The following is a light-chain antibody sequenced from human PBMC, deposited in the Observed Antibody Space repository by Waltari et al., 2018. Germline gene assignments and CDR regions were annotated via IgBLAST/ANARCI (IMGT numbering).Light chain of an antibody. Sequence: DMVMTQSPDSLSVSLGERATINCKSSQSLFYSSTNKSYLTWWQQKPGQPPKLLIYWASDRYSGVPDRFSGSGSGTDFSLTISSLQAEDVAVYYCQQYYTNTWAFGQGTKVEI. J-gene: IGKJ1*01. CDR2: WAS. V-gene: IGKV4-1*01. CDR3: QQYYTNTWA. CDR1: QSLFYSSTNKSY.